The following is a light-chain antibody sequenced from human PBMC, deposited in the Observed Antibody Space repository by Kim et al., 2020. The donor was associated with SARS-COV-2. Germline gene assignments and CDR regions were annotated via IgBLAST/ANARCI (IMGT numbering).Light chain of an antibody. J-gene: IGKJ2*01. V-gene: IGKV3-20*01. Sequence: SVSPGGRATRSCVASQSVTTLASYQQKPAQAPRLLICRTSNRATDIPGRFSGSASGTDFTLTISRLEPEDFVVYYCQQYGSSPYTFGQGTKLEI. CDR2: RTS. CDR1: QSVTT. CDR3: QQYGSSPYT.